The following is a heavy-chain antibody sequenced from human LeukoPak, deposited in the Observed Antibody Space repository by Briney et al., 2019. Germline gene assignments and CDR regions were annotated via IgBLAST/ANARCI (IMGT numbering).Heavy chain of an antibody. CDR3: ARGHYSNYHNRGYYYYMDV. J-gene: IGHJ6*03. V-gene: IGHV3-21*04. CDR2: IVGDSSKT. Sequence: GGSLRLSCAISGLTFHDYAMTWVRQAPGKGLEWVSTIVGDSSKTYYADSVKGRFTISRDNAKNSLYLQMNSLRAEDTAVYYCARGHYSNYHNRGYYYYMDVWGKGTTVTVSS. D-gene: IGHD4-11*01. CDR1: GLTFHDYA.